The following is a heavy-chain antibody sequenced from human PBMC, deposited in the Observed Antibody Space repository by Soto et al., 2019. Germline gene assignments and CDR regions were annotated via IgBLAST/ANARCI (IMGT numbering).Heavy chain of an antibody. CDR1: GGSVSSGVFS. J-gene: IGHJ6*02. CDR3: ASGHYYYAMDV. V-gene: IGHV4-30-2*01. Sequence: QLKLQESGSGVVKPSQTLSLTCAVSGGSVSSGVFSWNWIRQPPGQGLELIGYISHGGSPHDTPSIRGRVSISVDRSTNVISLNLTSMTPADTAVYFCASGHYYYAMDVWGQGTTVTVSS. CDR2: ISHGGSP.